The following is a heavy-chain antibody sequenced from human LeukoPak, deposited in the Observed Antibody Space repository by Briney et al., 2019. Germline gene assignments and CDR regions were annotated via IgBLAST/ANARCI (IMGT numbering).Heavy chain of an antibody. CDR2: IIPIFGTA. CDR1: GGTFSSYA. Sequence: SVKVSCTASGGTFSSYAISWVRQAPGQGLEWMGGIIPIFGTANYAQKFQGRVTITADESTSTAYMELSSLRSEDTAVYYCARGFTPAASWFDPWGQGTLVTVSS. D-gene: IGHD2-2*01. J-gene: IGHJ5*02. CDR3: ARGFTPAASWFDP. V-gene: IGHV1-69*13.